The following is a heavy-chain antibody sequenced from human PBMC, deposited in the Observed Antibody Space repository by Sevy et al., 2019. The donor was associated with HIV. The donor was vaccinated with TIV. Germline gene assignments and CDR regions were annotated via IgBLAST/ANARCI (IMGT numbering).Heavy chain of an antibody. CDR3: VLEGLYCSGDYCYSEGFDC. D-gene: IGHD2-15*01. CDR1: GFTFSDAW. J-gene: IGHJ4*02. CDR2: FKPKSYGGPT. V-gene: IGHV3-15*01. Sequence: GGSLRLSCAAFGFTFSDAWMGWVRQAPGKGRGWVGRFKPKSYGGPTAYVAPVKGRFTISRDDSENTLSLQMNSLKTEDTGVYYCVLEGLYCSGDYCYSEGFDCWGQGTLVTVSS.